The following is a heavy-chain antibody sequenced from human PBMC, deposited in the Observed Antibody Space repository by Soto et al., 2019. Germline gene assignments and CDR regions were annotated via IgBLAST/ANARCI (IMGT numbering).Heavy chain of an antibody. CDR3: ARGGRIASIAAPFLVSWFDP. D-gene: IGHD6-6*01. Sequence: EASVKVSCKASGYTFTSYGISWVRQAPGQGLEWMGWISAYNGNTNYAQKLQGRVTMTTDTSTSTAYMELRSLRSDDTAVYYCARGGRIASIAAPFLVSWFDPWGPGTLVTVSS. CDR2: ISAYNGNT. V-gene: IGHV1-18*01. J-gene: IGHJ5*02. CDR1: GYTFTSYG.